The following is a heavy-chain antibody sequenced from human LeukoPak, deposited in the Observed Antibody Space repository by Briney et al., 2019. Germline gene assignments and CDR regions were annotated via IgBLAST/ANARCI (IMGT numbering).Heavy chain of an antibody. J-gene: IGHJ4*02. D-gene: IGHD2-21*01. V-gene: IGHV1-2*02. CDR3: AVAPGDY. Sequence: ASVKVSCKASGYTFTGYYMHWVRQAPGQGLEWMGWINPNSDYTFYAQKFQGRVTLTRDTSISTVYMELTTLTSDDTALYYCAVAPGDYWGQGTPVSVSA. CDR1: GYTFTGYY. CDR2: INPNSDYT.